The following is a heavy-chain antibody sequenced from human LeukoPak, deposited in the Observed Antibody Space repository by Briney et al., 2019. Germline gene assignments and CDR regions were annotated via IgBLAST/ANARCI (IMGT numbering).Heavy chain of an antibody. CDR3: AKPTAGGSYGYFQH. D-gene: IGHD1-26*01. J-gene: IGHJ1*01. V-gene: IGHV3-21*04. CDR1: GFTFSSYS. CDR2: ISSSSSYI. Sequence: GGSLRLSCAASGFTFSSYSMNWVRQAPGKGLEWVSSISSSSSYIYYADSVKGRFTISRDNAKNSLYLQMNSLRAEDTAVYYCAKPTAGGSYGYFQHWGQGTLVTVSS.